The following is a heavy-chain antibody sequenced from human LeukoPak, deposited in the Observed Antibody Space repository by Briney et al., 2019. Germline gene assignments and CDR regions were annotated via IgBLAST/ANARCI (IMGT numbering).Heavy chain of an antibody. D-gene: IGHD2-8*01. J-gene: IGHJ4*02. V-gene: IGHV3-23*01. CDR1: GFTFSIYA. CDR2: ITGSGDCT. Sequence: GGSLRLSCVASGFTFSIYAMTWVRQAPGKGLEWVSVITGSGDCTDHADSVKGRSTISRDNSKNTVFLQMNSLRVEDTAVYYCAKDLQGVFDYWGQGTLLTVSS. CDR3: AKDLQGVFDY.